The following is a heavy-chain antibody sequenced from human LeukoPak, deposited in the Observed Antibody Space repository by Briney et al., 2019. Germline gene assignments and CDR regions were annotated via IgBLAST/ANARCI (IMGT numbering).Heavy chain of an antibody. Sequence: SETLSLTCTVSGGSFSNDYRSWIRQPPGKGLEWIGYIYHNGKTNYNPSLTSRLTISLDTSKTQFSLNLISMTAADTAIYYCARASEGIGFFDYWGQGILVTVSS. V-gene: IGHV4-59*01. J-gene: IGHJ4*02. CDR1: GGSFSNDY. D-gene: IGHD2-2*03. CDR2: IYHNGKT. CDR3: ARASEGIGFFDY.